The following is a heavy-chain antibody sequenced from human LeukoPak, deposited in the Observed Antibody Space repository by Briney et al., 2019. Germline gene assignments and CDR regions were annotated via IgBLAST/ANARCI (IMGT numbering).Heavy chain of an antibody. CDR3: ATFCSTTSCYTFDQ. D-gene: IGHD2-2*02. V-gene: IGHV3-23*01. CDR2: ISGSGDST. Sequence: GGSLRLSCASSGFTFTNYAMNWVRQAPGKGLHWVSAISGSGDSTYYADSVKGRFTISRDNSKNTLYLQMSSLRAEDTAVYYCATFCSTTSCYTFDQWGQGTLVTVSS. J-gene: IGHJ4*02. CDR1: GFTFTNYA.